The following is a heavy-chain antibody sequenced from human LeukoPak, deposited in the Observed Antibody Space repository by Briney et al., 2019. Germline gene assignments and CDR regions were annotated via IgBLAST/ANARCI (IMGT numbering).Heavy chain of an antibody. D-gene: IGHD3-22*01. CDR1: GFTVSSNY. CDR3: ARADSSGYYGSYYFDY. CDR2: IYSGGST. V-gene: IGHV3-66*02. J-gene: IGHJ4*02. Sequence: GGSLRLSCAASGFTVSSNYMSWVRQAPGKGREWGSVIYSGGSTYYADSVKGRFTISRDNSKNTLYLQTNSLRAEDTAVYYCARADSSGYYGSYYFDYWGQGTLVTVSS.